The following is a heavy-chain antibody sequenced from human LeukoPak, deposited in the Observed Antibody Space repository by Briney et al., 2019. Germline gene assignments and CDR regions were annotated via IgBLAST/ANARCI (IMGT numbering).Heavy chain of an antibody. CDR3: ARAGAVAGTSADY. Sequence: SETLSLTCTVSGGSISSYCWSWIRQPPGKGLEWIGSIYYSGSTYYNPSLKSRVTISVDTSKNQFSLKLSSVTAADTAVYYCARAGAVAGTSADYWGQGTLVTVSS. CDR2: IYYSGST. J-gene: IGHJ4*02. D-gene: IGHD6-19*01. V-gene: IGHV4-59*01. CDR1: GGSISSYC.